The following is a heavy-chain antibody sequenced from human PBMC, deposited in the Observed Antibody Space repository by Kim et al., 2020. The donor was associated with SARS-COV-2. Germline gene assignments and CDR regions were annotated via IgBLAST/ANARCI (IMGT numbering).Heavy chain of an antibody. CDR1: GFTFASSW. CDR2: IKPDGSES. V-gene: IGHV3-7*01. Sequence: GGSLRLSCGASGFTFASSWMNWVRQAPGKGLEWVAQIKPDGSESWFVDSVKGRFTLSRDNAKNTLSLQMNSLRAEDTAVYYCARNERKKFDYWGQGTLVTVSS. CDR3: ARNERKKFDY. J-gene: IGHJ4*02. D-gene: IGHD1-1*01.